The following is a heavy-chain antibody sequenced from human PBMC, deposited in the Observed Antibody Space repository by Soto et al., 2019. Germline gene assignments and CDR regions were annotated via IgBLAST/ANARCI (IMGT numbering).Heavy chain of an antibody. D-gene: IGHD4-4*01. CDR3: TRGHPSIYNY. CDR1: GFTFSNYW. J-gene: IGHJ4*02. CDR2: IKEDGSEK. Sequence: GGSLRLSCAVSGFTFSNYWMSWVRQAPGKGLEWVANIKEDGSEKYYVDSVKGRFTISRDNAKNSLYLQMSSLRPEDTAVYYCTRGHPSIYNYWGQGTQVTVSS. V-gene: IGHV3-7*01.